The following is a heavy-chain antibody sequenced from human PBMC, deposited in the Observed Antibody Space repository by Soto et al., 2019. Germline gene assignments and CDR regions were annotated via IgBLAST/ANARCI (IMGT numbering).Heavy chain of an antibody. CDR3: ARWGYSYGVNWFDP. CDR1: GGSISSYY. Sequence: SQTLSLTCTVSGGSISSYYWSWIRQPPRKGLEWIGYIYYSGSTNYNPSLKSRVTISVDTSKNQFSLKLSSVTAADTAVYYCARWGYSYGVNWFDPWGQGTLVTVSS. J-gene: IGHJ5*02. D-gene: IGHD5-18*01. V-gene: IGHV4-59*01. CDR2: IYYSGST.